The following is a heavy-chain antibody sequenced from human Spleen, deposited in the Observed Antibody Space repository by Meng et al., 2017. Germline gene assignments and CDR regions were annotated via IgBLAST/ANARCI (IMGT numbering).Heavy chain of an antibody. CDR2: IIPIFGTA. J-gene: IGHJ6*02. Sequence: SVKVSCKASGGTFSSYAISWVRQAPGQGLEWMGGIIPIFGTANYAQKFQGRVTITADESTSTAYMELSSLRSEDTAVYYCAADGAAAGGGEYYYYGMDVWGQGTTVTVSS. CDR1: GGTFSSYA. V-gene: IGHV1-69*13. CDR3: AADGAAAGGGEYYYYGMDV. D-gene: IGHD6-13*01.